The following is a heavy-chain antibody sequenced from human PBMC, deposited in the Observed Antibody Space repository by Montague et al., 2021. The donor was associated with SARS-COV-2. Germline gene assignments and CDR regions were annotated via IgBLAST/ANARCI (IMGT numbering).Heavy chain of an antibody. CDR3: ARSGVGIFDFSYFDS. CDR1: GFSISSGYY. Sequence: SETLSLTCSVYGFSISSGYYWGWIRQTPGKGLEWIGSRYQNGATYYSPXXKRPVTILLDTSKNQFSLSLTSVTAADTAVYYCARSGVGIFDFSYFDSWGQGALVIVSS. J-gene: IGHJ4*02. D-gene: IGHD3-3*01. V-gene: IGHV4-38-2*02. CDR2: RYQNGAT.